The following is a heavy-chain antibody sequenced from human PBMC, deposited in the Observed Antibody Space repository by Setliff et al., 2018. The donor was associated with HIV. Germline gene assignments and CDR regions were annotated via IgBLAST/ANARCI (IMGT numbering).Heavy chain of an antibody. CDR2: INHSGIT. Sequence: PSETLSLTCTVSGGSISGYYWAWIRQSPGTGLEWIGEINHSGITNYNPTLKSRVTISTDTSKNQFSLKLDSVTAADTAIYYCARQSTVAAAGFDFWGQGTLVTVS. CDR1: GGSISGYY. V-gene: IGHV4-34*01. D-gene: IGHD6-13*01. CDR3: ARQSTVAAAGFDF. J-gene: IGHJ4*02.